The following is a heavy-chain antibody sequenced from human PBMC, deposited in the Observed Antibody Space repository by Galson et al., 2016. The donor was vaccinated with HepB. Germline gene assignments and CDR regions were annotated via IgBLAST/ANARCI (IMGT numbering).Heavy chain of an antibody. CDR3: ARAGSTSMVQGWAYRMDV. V-gene: IGHV1-3*01. J-gene: IGHJ6*02. D-gene: IGHD3-10*01. Sequence: SVKVSCKASGYSFITYEMHWVRQAPGQRLEWMGWINAGNGGTKYSQKLQGRVTITRDTSASTAYMELSSLRSEDTAVYFCARAGSTSMVQGWAYRMDVWGQGTTVTVSS. CDR2: INAGNGGT. CDR1: GYSFITYE.